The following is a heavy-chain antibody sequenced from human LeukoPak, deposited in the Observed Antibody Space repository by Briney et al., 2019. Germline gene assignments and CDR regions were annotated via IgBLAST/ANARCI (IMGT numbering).Heavy chain of an antibody. D-gene: IGHD1-26*01. CDR2: IRYDGGDK. CDR3: TKGSGGYAENALDI. J-gene: IGHJ3*02. Sequence: GGSLRLSCAASGFTFSSYGIHWVRQAPGKGLEWVAFIRYDGGDKSYADSVKGRFSISRDNAKNTVFLQMNGLRAEDTAVYYCTKGSGGYAENALDIWGQGTMVTVSS. V-gene: IGHV3-30*02. CDR1: GFTFSSYG.